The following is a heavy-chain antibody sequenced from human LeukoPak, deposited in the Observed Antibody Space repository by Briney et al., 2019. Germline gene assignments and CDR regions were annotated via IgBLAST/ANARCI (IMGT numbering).Heavy chain of an antibody. V-gene: IGHV3-21*01. Sequence: GGSLRLSCAASGFTFSSYSMNWVRQAPGKGLEWVSFISSSSSYIYYADSVKGRFTISRDKAKNSLYLQMNSLRAEDKAVYYCARDQDCSGGRCYPGNYYGMDVWGQGTTVTVSS. CDR1: GFTFSSYS. CDR3: ARDQDCSGGRCYPGNYYGMDV. D-gene: IGHD2-15*01. CDR2: ISSSSSYI. J-gene: IGHJ6*02.